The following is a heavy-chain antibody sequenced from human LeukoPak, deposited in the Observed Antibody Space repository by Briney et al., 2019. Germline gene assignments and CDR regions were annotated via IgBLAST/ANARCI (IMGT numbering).Heavy chain of an antibody. V-gene: IGHV4-39*07. CDR3: ARGATTVVTLDY. CDR1: GGSISSSSYY. D-gene: IGHD4-23*01. CDR2: IYYSGST. Sequence: SSETLSLTCTVSGGSISSSSYYWGWIRQPPGKGLEWIGSIYYSGSTYYNPSLKSRVTISVDTSKNQFSLKLSSVTAADTAVYYCARGATTVVTLDYWGQGTLVTVSS. J-gene: IGHJ4*02.